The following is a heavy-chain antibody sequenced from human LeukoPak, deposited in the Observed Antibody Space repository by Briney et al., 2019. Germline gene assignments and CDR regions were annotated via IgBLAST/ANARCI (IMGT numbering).Heavy chain of an antibody. J-gene: IGHJ5*02. CDR3: ASDSQVLGGNWLDP. D-gene: IGHD3-10*01. V-gene: IGHV4-31*03. CDR2: IYYSGST. Sequence: SETLSLTCTVSGGSINNGGYYWSWIRQHPGKGLEWIGYIYYSGSTYYNPSLKSRVTILVDTSKNQFSLNLSSVTAADTAVYYCASDSQVLGGNWLDPWGQGTLVTVSS. CDR1: GGSINNGGYY.